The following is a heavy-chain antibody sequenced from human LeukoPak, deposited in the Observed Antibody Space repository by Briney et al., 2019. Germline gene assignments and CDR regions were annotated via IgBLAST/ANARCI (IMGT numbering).Heavy chain of an antibody. V-gene: IGHV1-8*03. Sequence: GASVKVSCKASGYTFTNYHINWVRQAPGQGLEWMTWINPDTGDKGYARKLQDRVTITTDTSISTAYMELSSLSSEDTAVYFCARTTSMTASGYDYWGQGTLVTVSS. J-gene: IGHJ4*02. CDR1: GYTFTNYH. D-gene: IGHD2-21*02. CDR2: INPDTGDK. CDR3: ARTTSMTASGYDY.